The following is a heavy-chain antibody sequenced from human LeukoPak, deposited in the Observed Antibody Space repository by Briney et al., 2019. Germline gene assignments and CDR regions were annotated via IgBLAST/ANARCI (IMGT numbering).Heavy chain of an antibody. D-gene: IGHD6-6*01. J-gene: IGHJ4*02. CDR1: GGSISSYY. V-gene: IGHV4-34*01. CDR3: ARKIAARSHFDY. Sequence: PSETLSLTCTVSGGSISSYYWSWIRQPPGKGLEWIGEINHSGSTNYNPSLKSRVTISVDTSKNQFSLKLSSVTAADTAVYYCARKIAARSHFDYWGQGTLVTVSS. CDR2: INHSGST.